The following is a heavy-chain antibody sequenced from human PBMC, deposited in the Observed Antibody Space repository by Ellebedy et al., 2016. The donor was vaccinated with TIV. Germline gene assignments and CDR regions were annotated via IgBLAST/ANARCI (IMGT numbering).Heavy chain of an antibody. Sequence: GGSLRLXXAASGFTFSSYSMNWVRQAPGKGLEWVSSISSGSSYLYSSDSVKGRFSISRDNAKNSVYLQMNSLRADDTALYYCARGHYYGMDVWGQGTTVTVSS. CDR3: ARGHYYGMDV. V-gene: IGHV3-21*01. CDR2: ISSGSSYL. J-gene: IGHJ6*02. CDR1: GFTFSSYS.